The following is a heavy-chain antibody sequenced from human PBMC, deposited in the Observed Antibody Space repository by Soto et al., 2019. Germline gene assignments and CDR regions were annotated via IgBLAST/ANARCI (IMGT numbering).Heavy chain of an antibody. D-gene: IGHD1-1*01. CDR3: AKDIMYTAYYYYGMDV. CDR2: ISWDGGST. J-gene: IGHJ6*02. CDR1: GFTFDDYA. V-gene: IGHV3-43D*04. Sequence: GGCLRLSCAASGFTFDDYAMHWVRQAPGKGLEWVSLISWDGGSTYYADSVKGRFAISRDNSKNSLYLQMNSLRAEDTALYYCAKDIMYTAYYYYGMDVWGQGTTVTVTS.